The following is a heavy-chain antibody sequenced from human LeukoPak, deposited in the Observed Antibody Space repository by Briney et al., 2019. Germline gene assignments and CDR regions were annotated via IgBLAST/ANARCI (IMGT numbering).Heavy chain of an antibody. CDR2: IIPYLGIA. Sequence: SVKVSCKASGGTFSSYTISWVRQAPGQGLEWMGRIIPYLGIANYAQKFQGRVTITADKSQSTADTELSSMRSEDTAVYYCARPRPGDGYNYRYFDYWGQGTLVTVSS. V-gene: IGHV1-69*02. CDR1: GGTFSSYT. D-gene: IGHD5-24*01. J-gene: IGHJ4*02. CDR3: ARPRPGDGYNYRYFDY.